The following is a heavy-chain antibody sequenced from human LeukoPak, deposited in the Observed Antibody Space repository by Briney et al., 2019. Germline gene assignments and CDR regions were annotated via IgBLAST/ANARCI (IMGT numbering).Heavy chain of an antibody. CDR2: ISWNSGSI. J-gene: IGHJ2*01. CDR3: AKGAAAGTNWYFDL. D-gene: IGHD6-13*01. Sequence: GGSLRLSCAASGFTFDDYAMHWVRQAPGKGLEWVSGISWNSGSIGYADSVKGRFTISRDNAKNSLYLQMNSLRAEDTAVYYCAKGAAAGTNWYFDLWGRGTLVTVSS. CDR1: GFTFDDYA. V-gene: IGHV3-9*01.